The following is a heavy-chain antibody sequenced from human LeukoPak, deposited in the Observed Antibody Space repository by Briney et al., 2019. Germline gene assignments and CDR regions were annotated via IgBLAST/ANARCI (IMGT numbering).Heavy chain of an antibody. CDR1: GFTFDDYG. V-gene: IGHV3-23*01. CDR2: IGASGEST. D-gene: IGHD5-24*01. CDR3: AKDIQLST. Sequence: GGSLRLSCAASGFTFDDYGMSWVRQAPGKGLEWVSLIGASGESTYYADSVKGRFTISRDNSKNTLSLQMNSLRVEDTAMYFCAKDIQLSTWGLGTMVTVSS. J-gene: IGHJ3*01.